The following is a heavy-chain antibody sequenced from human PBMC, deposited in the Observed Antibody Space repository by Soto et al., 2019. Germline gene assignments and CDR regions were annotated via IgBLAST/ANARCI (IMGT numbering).Heavy chain of an antibody. D-gene: IGHD5-18*01. CDR2: ISYDGSNK. V-gene: IGHV3-30-3*01. J-gene: IGHJ5*02. CDR3: ARDLYPYSYGHKSNWFDP. Sequence: GGSLRLSCPASGLTFSSYAMHWVRQAQGKDLEWVAVISYDGSNKYYADSVKGRFTISRDNSKNSLYLQMNSLRAEDTAVYYCARDLYPYSYGHKSNWFDPWGQGTLVTVSS. CDR1: GLTFSSYA.